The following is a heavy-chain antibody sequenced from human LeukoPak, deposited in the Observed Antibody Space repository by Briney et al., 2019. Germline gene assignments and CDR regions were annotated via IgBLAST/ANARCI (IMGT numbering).Heavy chain of an antibody. Sequence: SVKVSCKASGGTFSRYAISWVRQAPGQGLEWMGGIIPIFGTANNAQKFQGRVTITADETTSTAYMELSSLRAEDTAVYYCARGGHGIVVAPSAFDIWGQGTMVTVSS. V-gene: IGHV1-69*13. CDR1: GGTFSRYA. J-gene: IGHJ3*02. CDR2: IIPIFGTA. D-gene: IGHD3-22*01. CDR3: ARGGHGIVVAPSAFDI.